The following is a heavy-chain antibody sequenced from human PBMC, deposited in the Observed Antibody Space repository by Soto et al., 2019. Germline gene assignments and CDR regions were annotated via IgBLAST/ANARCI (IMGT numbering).Heavy chain of an antibody. J-gene: IGHJ4*02. D-gene: IGHD3-22*01. Sequence: EVQLVESGGGLIQPGGSLRLSCAASGFTVSSNYMSWVRQAPGKGLEWVSVIYSGGSTYYADSVKGRFTISRDNPKNTLYLQMNSLRAEDTAVYYCARAGTYYDSSGYFPYWGQGTLVTVSS. CDR2: IYSGGST. CDR3: ARAGTYYDSSGYFPY. CDR1: GFTVSSNY. V-gene: IGHV3-53*01.